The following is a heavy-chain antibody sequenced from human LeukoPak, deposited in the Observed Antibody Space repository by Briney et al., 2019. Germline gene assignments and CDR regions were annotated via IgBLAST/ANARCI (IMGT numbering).Heavy chain of an antibody. D-gene: IGHD6-25*01. J-gene: IGHJ4*02. CDR2: IISSSYI. CDR1: GFTFSRNT. Sequence: GGSLRLSCAASGFTFSRNTMNWVRQAPGKGLEWVSSIISSSYIYYADSVKGRFTISRDNAKNSLYLQMNSLRAEDTAVYYCARALEAASFDYWGQGILVTVSS. CDR3: ARALEAASFDY. V-gene: IGHV3-21*01.